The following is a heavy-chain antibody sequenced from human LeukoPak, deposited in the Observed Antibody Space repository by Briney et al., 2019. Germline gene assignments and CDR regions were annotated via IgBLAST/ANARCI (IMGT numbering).Heavy chain of an antibody. Sequence: SVKLSCKASGGTFRNYIFSWVRQAPGQGLEWRGGVMPMFNTSNYAQKFQGRVTITADENTSTVYMELSSLRSEDTAVYYCAKVQNAVVPIAMRGWFDPWGQGTLVAVSS. J-gene: IGHJ5*02. V-gene: IGHV1-69*01. CDR1: GGTFRNYI. CDR3: AKVQNAVVPIAMRGWFDP. CDR2: VMPMFNTS. D-gene: IGHD2-2*01.